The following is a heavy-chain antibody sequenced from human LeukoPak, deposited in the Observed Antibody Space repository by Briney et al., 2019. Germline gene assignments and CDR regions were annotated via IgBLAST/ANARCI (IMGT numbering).Heavy chain of an antibody. D-gene: IGHD6-13*01. Sequence: ASVKVSCKASGYTFTGHYIQWVRQAPGQGLEWMGWINPSSGGTKYAQRFQGRVTITRDTSINTAYMEMTQLKSDDTAVYYCARDRLSLSSPGYYYYGMDVWGHGTKVTVSS. CDR3: ARDRLSLSSPGYYYYGMDV. CDR1: GYTFTGHY. CDR2: INPSSGGT. V-gene: IGHV1-2*02. J-gene: IGHJ6*02.